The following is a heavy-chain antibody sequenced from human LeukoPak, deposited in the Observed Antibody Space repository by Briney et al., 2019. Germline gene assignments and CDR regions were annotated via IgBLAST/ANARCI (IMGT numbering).Heavy chain of an antibody. CDR1: GFTFSNAW. V-gene: IGHV3-21*01. D-gene: IGHD3-22*01. J-gene: IGHJ4*02. CDR3: ARDRNYDGSVYYEDDYFDY. CDR2: ISSSSSYI. Sequence: GGSLRLSCAASGFTFSNAWMSWVRQAPGKGLEWVSSISSSSSYIHYADSVKGRFSISRDNAKNSLYLQMNSLRAEDTAVYYCARDRNYDGSVYYEDDYFDYWGQGTLVTVSS.